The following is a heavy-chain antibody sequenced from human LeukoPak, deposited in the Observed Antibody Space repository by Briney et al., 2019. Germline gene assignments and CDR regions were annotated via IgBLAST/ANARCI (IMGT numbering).Heavy chain of an antibody. J-gene: IGHJ4*02. CDR1: CGPISSYY. Sequence: SDTLSLTRTVSCGPISSYYWIWLRQPPGKGLDWVGYIYYSGSTNYNPSLKSRVTISVDTSKNQFSLKLSSVTAADTAVYYCARSTTAASHWGQGTLVTVSS. CDR2: IYYSGST. D-gene: IGHD1-1*01. CDR3: ARSTTAASH. V-gene: IGHV4-59*07.